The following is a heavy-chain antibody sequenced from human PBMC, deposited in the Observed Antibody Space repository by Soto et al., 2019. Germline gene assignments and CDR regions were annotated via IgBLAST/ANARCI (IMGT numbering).Heavy chain of an antibody. CDR1: GGSFSRNA. J-gene: IGHJ4*02. CDR2: IIPMFPTT. D-gene: IGHD3-10*01. V-gene: IGHV1-69*13. Sequence: SVKVSCKASGGSFSRNAIHWVRQAPGQGLEWMGGIIPMFPTTNYAQKFKGRVTITADESTTTAFMELRSLRSEDTAIYYCARDGSSADYGDWGQGTLVTV. CDR3: ARDGSSADYGD.